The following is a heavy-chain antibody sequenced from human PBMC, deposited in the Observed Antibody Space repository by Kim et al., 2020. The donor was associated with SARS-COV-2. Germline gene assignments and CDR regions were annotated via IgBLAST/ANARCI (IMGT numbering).Heavy chain of an antibody. D-gene: IGHD1-26*01. CDR3: AKCIVGATPSIQLYYYYYGMDV. CDR1: GFTFSSYA. J-gene: IGHJ6*02. CDR2: ISGSGGST. Sequence: GGSLRLSCAASGFTFSSYAMSWVRQAPGKGLEWVSAISGSGGSTYYADSVKGRFTISRDNSKNTLYLQMNSLRAEDTAVYYCAKCIVGATPSIQLYYYYYGMDVWGQGTTVTVSS. V-gene: IGHV3-23*01.